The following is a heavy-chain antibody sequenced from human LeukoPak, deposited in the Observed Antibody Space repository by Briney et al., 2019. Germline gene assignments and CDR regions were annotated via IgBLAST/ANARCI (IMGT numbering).Heavy chain of an antibody. CDR3: ARGGHIVVVTALNWFDP. J-gene: IGHJ5*02. V-gene: IGHV3-48*03. CDR1: GLTFSNFK. CDR2: ISDSGRTT. Sequence: GGSLRLSCAVSGLTFSNFKMNWVRQAPGKGLEWVSYISDSGRTTFYADSVKGRFTISRDNAKNSLYLQMSSLRAEDTAVYYCARGGHIVVVTALNWFDPWGQGTLVTVSS. D-gene: IGHD2-21*02.